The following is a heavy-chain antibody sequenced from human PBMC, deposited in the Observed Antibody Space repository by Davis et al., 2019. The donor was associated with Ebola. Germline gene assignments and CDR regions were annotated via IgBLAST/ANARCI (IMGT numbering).Heavy chain of an antibody. CDR1: GFPLSTTGVG. V-gene: IGHV2-5*02. Sequence: SGPTLVKPTQTLMLTCTFSGFPLSTTGVGVGWIRQPPGKALEWLALIYWDDGKRYSPSLKTRLTITKDTSKNQVVLTMTNMDPVDTATYYCAHSPAAAGTFDPWGQGTLVTVSS. J-gene: IGHJ5*02. CDR2: IYWDDGK. D-gene: IGHD6-13*01. CDR3: AHSPAAAGTFDP.